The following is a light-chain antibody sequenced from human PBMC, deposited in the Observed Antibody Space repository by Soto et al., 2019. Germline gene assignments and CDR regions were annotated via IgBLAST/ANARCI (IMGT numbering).Light chain of an antibody. J-gene: IGKJ4*01. CDR1: QGISNY. V-gene: IGKV1-27*01. CDR3: QKYNSAPPLT. Sequence: DIQMTQSPSSLSTSVGDRVTITCRASQGISNYLAWYQQKPGKVPKLLIYAASTLQSGVPSRFSGSGSGTDFTLTISSLQPEDVATYYCQKYNSAPPLTFGGGTKVEIK. CDR2: AAS.